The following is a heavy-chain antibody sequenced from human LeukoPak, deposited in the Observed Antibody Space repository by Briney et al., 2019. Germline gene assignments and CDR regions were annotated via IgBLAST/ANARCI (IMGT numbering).Heavy chain of an antibody. D-gene: IGHD3-9*01. CDR3: AKDNGYDILTGYYDY. J-gene: IGHJ4*02. V-gene: IGHV3-9*01. CDR2: ISWNSGSI. CDR1: GFTFDDYA. Sequence: GGSLRLPCAASGFTFDDYAMHWVRQAPGKGLEWVSGISWNSGSIGYADSVKGRFTISRDNAKNSLYLQMNSLRAEDTALYYCAKDNGYDILTGYYDYWGQGTLVTVSS.